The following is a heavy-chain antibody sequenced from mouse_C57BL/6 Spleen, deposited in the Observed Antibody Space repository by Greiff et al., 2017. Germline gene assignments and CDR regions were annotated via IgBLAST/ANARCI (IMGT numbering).Heavy chain of an antibody. V-gene: IGHV14-4*01. D-gene: IGHD2-3*01. Sequence: EVQLKESGAELVRPGASVKLSCTASGFNIKDDYMHWVKQRPEQGLEWIGWIDPENGDTEYASKFQGKATITADTSSNTAYLQLSSLTSEDTAVYYCTTWRVYDGYLDYWGQGTTLTVSS. CDR3: TTWRVYDGYLDY. J-gene: IGHJ2*01. CDR1: GFNIKDDY. CDR2: IDPENGDT.